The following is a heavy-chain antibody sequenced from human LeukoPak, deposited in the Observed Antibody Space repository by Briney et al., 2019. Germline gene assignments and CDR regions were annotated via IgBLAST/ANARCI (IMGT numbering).Heavy chain of an antibody. D-gene: IGHD2-15*01. Sequence: QTGGSLRLSCAASGFTFSSYGMSWVRQAPGKGLEWVSAISGSGGSTYYADSVKGRFTISRDNSKNTLHLQMNSLRAEDTAVYYCAKPPTPKDIVVVVAAVDYWGQGTLVTVSS. CDR3: AKPPTPKDIVVVVAAVDY. V-gene: IGHV3-23*01. CDR2: ISGSGGST. J-gene: IGHJ4*02. CDR1: GFTFSSYG.